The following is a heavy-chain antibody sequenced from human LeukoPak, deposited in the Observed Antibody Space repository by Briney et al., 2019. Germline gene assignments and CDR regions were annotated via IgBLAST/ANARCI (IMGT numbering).Heavy chain of an antibody. CDR3: ARGDYYDSSGYY. Sequence: ASVKVSCKGSGGTFISYGIRWVGQAPGQGIEWMGRIIPILGIANYAQKFQGRVTITADKSTITAYMELSSLRSEDTAVYCCARGDYYDSSGYYWGQGTLVTVSS. V-gene: IGHV1-69*04. J-gene: IGHJ4*02. D-gene: IGHD3-22*01. CDR1: GGTFISYG. CDR2: IIPILGIA.